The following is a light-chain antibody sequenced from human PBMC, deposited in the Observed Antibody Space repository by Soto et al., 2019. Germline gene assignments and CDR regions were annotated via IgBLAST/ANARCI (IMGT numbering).Light chain of an antibody. J-gene: IGKJ2*01. CDR2: GAS. Sequence: EIVLTQSPGTLSLSPGERATLSCRASQSVSRNFLTWYQQKPGQAPRLLIYGASSRPSGIPDRFSGSGSGTDFTLTISRLEPEEFAVYCCQQYGGSPYTFGQGTKLEI. CDR3: QQYGGSPYT. CDR1: QSVSRNF. V-gene: IGKV3-20*01.